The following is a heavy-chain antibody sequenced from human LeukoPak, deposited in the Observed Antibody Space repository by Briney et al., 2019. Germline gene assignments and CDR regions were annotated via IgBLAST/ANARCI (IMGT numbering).Heavy chain of an antibody. CDR1: GYTFTSYY. J-gene: IGHJ4*02. D-gene: IGHD6-13*01. Sequence: ASVTVSCKASGYTFTSYYMHWVRQAPGQGLEWMGIINPSGGSTSYAQKFQGRVTMTRDTSTSTVYMELSSLRSEDTAVYYCSVRSAGTQIKYYFDYWGQGTLVTVSS. CDR2: INPSGGST. CDR3: SVRSAGTQIKYYFDY. V-gene: IGHV1-46*01.